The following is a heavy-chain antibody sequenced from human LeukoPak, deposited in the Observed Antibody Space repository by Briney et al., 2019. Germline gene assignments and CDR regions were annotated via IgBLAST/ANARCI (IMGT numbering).Heavy chain of an antibody. CDR1: GGSISSGGYY. CDR2: ISYSGST. Sequence: PSETLSLTSTVSGGSISSGGYYWTWVRQHPGKGLEWIGYISYSGSTYFNPSLKSRVTISIDTSKNQFSLKLSSVTAADTALYYCARATCSAGSCYSGWYFDLWGRGTLVTVSS. CDR3: ARATCSAGSCYSGWYFDL. V-gene: IGHV4-31*03. J-gene: IGHJ2*01. D-gene: IGHD2-15*01.